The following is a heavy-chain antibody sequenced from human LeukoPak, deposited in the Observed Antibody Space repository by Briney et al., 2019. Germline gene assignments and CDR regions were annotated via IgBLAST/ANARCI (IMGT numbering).Heavy chain of an antibody. Sequence: SQTLSLTCTVSGGSISSGSYYWSWIRQPAGTGLEWIGRIYTSGSTNYNPSLKSRVTISVDTSKNQFSLKLSSVTAADTAVYYCARENSSLDYWGQGTLVTVSS. D-gene: IGHD6-13*01. J-gene: IGHJ4*02. V-gene: IGHV4-61*02. CDR3: ARENSSLDY. CDR1: GGSISSGSYY. CDR2: IYTSGST.